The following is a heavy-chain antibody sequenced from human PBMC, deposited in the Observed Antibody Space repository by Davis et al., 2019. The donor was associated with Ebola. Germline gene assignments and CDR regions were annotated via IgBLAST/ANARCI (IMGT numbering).Heavy chain of an antibody. D-gene: IGHD4-17*01. CDR2: LNNRGHF. V-gene: IGHV4-61*05. J-gene: IGHJ6*02. CDR3: ARFPVRTYYYDYGMDV. Sequence: SETLSLTFTVSGGSISSSSYYWGWIRQSPGKGLEWIGYLNNRGHFNSNPSLGGRATISVDTSKNQFSLKLSSVTAADTAVYYCARFPVRTYYYDYGMDVWGQGTTVTVSS. CDR1: GGSISSSSYY.